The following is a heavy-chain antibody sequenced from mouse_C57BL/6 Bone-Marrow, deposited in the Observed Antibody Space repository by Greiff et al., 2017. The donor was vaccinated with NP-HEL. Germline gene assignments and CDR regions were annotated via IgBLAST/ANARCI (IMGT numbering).Heavy chain of an antibody. J-gene: IGHJ4*01. CDR2: IDPSDSYT. CDR1: GYTFTSYW. V-gene: IGHV1-50*01. Sequence: VQLQQPGAELVKPGASVKLSCKASGYTFTSYWMQWVKQRTGQGLEWIGEIDPSDSYTNYNQKFKGKATLTVDTSSSTAYMELSSLTSEDSAVYYCARTMEDRYSDYFALEDRGQGITVT. CDR3: ARTMEDRYSDYFALED. D-gene: IGHD2-3*01.